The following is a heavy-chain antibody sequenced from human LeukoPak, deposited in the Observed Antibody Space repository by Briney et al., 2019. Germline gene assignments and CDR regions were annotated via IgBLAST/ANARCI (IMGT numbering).Heavy chain of an antibody. CDR1: GGSISSYY. CDR2: IYYSGST. CDR3: ASAERYYYDSSGSSVADY. J-gene: IGHJ4*02. Sequence: PSETLSLTCTVSGGSISSYYWSWIRQPPGKGLEWIGYIYYSGSTNYNPSLKSRVTISVDTSKNQLSLKLNSVTAADTAVYYCASAERYYYDSSGSSVADYWGQGTLVTVSS. V-gene: IGHV4-59*01. D-gene: IGHD3-22*01.